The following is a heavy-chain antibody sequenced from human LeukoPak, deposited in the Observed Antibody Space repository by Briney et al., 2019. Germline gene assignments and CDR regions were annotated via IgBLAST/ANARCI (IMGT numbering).Heavy chain of an antibody. D-gene: IGHD1-26*01. Sequence: PGGSLRLSCAASGFTFSSSSMNWVRQAPGKGLEWVSSISSSSSYIYYADSVKGRFTISRDNAKNSLYLQMNSLRAEDTALYYCASGGIYYGAAFDFWGQGSLVTVSA. CDR1: GFTFSSSS. V-gene: IGHV3-21*04. J-gene: IGHJ4*02. CDR2: ISSSSSYI. CDR3: ASGGIYYGAAFDF.